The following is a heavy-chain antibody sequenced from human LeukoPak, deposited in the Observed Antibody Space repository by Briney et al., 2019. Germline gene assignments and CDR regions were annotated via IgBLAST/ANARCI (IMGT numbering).Heavy chain of an antibody. CDR1: GGSFSGYY. J-gene: IGHJ5*02. D-gene: IGHD2-2*01. CDR2: INHSGST. V-gene: IGHV4-34*01. CDR3: ARGSPIVVVPAAPRRVNNWFDP. Sequence: SETLSLTCAVYGGSFSGYYWSWIRQPPGKGLEWIGGINHSGSTNYNPSLKSRVTISVDTSKNQFSLKLSSVTAADTAVYYCARGSPIVVVPAAPRRVNNWFDPWGQGTLVTVSS.